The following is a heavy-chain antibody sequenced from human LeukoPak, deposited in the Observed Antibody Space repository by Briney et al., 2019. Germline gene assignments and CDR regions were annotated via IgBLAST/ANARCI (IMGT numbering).Heavy chain of an antibody. J-gene: IGHJ6*03. D-gene: IGHD5-18*01. CDR2: IYSGGSA. CDR3: ARDRHTAMVYYYYYMDV. Sequence: GGSLRLSCAASGLTVSSNYMSWVRQAPGTGLEWVSVIYSGGSAYYADSVKGRFTISRDNARNSLYLQMNSLRDEDTAVYYCARDRHTAMVYYYYYMDVWGTGTTVTVSS. V-gene: IGHV3-53*01. CDR1: GLTVSSNY.